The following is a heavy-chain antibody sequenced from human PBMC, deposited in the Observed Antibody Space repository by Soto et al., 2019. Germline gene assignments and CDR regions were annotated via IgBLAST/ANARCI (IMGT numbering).Heavy chain of an antibody. J-gene: IGHJ6*02. CDR2: ISYDGSNK. V-gene: IGHV3-30*18. Sequence: ESGGGVVQPGRSLRLSCAASGFTFSSYGMHWVRQAPGKGLEWVAVISYDGSNKYYADSVKGRFTISRDNSKNTLYLQMNSLRAEDMAVYYCAKDLLRPGRAYGMDVWGQGTTVTVSS. CDR3: AKDLLRPGRAYGMDV. CDR1: GFTFSSYG.